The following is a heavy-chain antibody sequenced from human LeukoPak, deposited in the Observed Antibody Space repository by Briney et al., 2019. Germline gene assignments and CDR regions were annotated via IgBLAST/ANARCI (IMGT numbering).Heavy chain of an antibody. Sequence: SETLSLTCTVSGGSISSYYWSWIRQPPGKGLEWIGYIYYSGSTNYNPSLKSRVTISVDTSKNQFSLKLSSVTAADTAVYYCASPPHRSGGNDYWGQGTLVTVSS. CDR3: ASPPHRSGGNDY. CDR1: GGSISSYY. D-gene: IGHD1-14*01. J-gene: IGHJ4*02. V-gene: IGHV4-59*01. CDR2: IYYSGST.